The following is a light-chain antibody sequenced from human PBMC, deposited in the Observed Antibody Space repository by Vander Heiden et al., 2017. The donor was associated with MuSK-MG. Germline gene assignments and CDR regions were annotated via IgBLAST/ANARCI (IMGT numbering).Light chain of an antibody. CDR3: QQYNNWPPYT. Sequence: IVLTQSPATLSVSPGEGATLSCRASQSVSNNLAWYQHKPGQAPRLLIYGVSTRATGIPAKFSGSGYGTEFTLTISSLQSEDFAVYYCQQYNNWPPYTFGQWTKLEIK. CDR1: QSVSNN. V-gene: IGKV3D-15*01. CDR2: GVS. J-gene: IGKJ2*01.